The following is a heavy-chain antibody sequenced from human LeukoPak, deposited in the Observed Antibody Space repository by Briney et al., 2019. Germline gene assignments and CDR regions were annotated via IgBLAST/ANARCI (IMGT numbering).Heavy chain of an antibody. D-gene: IGHD6-19*01. CDR3: AREGPYSSRVPFDY. Sequence: GGSLRLSCAASGFTFSSYWMHWVRQAPGKGLAWVSRINSDGSSTSYADSVKGRFTISRDNAKNTLYLQMNSLRAEDTAVYYCAREGPYSSRVPFDYWGQGTLVTVSS. J-gene: IGHJ4*02. V-gene: IGHV3-74*01. CDR1: GFTFSSYW. CDR2: INSDGSST.